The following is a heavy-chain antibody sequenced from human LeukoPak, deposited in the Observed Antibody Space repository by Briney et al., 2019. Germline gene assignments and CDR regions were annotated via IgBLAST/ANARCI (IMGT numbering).Heavy chain of an antibody. J-gene: IGHJ4*02. CDR2: IKQDGSEK. CDR1: GFTFSSYW. CDR3: ARIYSSGWIYYFDY. Sequence: GGSLRLSCAASGFTFSSYWMSWVRQAPGKGLEWVANIKQDGSEKYYVDSVRGRFTISRDNAKNSLYLQMNSLRAEDTAVYYCARIYSSGWIYYFDYWGQGTLVTVSS. V-gene: IGHV3-7*01. D-gene: IGHD6-19*01.